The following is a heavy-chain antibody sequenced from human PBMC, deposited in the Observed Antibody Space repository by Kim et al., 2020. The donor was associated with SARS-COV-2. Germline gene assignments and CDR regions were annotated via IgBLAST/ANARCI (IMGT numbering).Heavy chain of an antibody. J-gene: IGHJ4*02. CDR3: ARSSYGDTPFFDY. V-gene: IGHV1-45*02. Sequence: SAPKFQDRGTITRDRSMSTAYMELSSLRSEDTAMYYCARSSYGDTPFFDYWGQGTLVTVSS. D-gene: IGHD4-17*01.